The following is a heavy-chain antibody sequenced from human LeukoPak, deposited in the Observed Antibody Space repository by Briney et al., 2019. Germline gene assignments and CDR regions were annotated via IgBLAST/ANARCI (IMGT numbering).Heavy chain of an antibody. CDR1: GFSFGGYA. CDR3: AKDGLYFDGSTHIYYFDS. D-gene: IGHD3-9*01. V-gene: IGHV3-23*01. CDR2: ITYNGAAT. Sequence: GGSLRLSCAASGFSFGGYAMTWVRQAPGKGLEWVSCITYNGAATYYLDSVKARFTISRDNSRSTLYLQMDSLTAEDTALYYCAKDGLYFDGSTHIYYFDSWGQGTLVAVYS. J-gene: IGHJ4*02.